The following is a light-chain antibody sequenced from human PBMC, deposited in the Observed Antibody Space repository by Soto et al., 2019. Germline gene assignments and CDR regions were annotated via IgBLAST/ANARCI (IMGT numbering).Light chain of an antibody. J-gene: IGKJ1*01. CDR2: GAS. CDR1: QSVSSSY. V-gene: IGKV3-20*01. Sequence: EIVLTQSPGTLSLSPGERATLSCRASQSVSSSYLAWYQQKPGQAPRLLIYGASSRATGIPDRFSGSGSGTDFTLTINSLQSEDSAVYYCQQHNNSLWTFGQGTKVDIK. CDR3: QQHNNSLWT.